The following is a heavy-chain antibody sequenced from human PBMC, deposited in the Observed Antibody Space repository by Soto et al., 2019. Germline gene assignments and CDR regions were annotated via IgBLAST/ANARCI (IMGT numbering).Heavy chain of an antibody. CDR3: ADYDFWSGYFVY. Sequence: SETLSLTCTVSGGSISSGDYYWSWIRQPPGKGLEWIGYIYYSGSTYYNPSLKSRVTISVDTSKNQFSLKLSSVTAADTAVYYCADYDFWSGYFVYWGQGTLVTVSS. J-gene: IGHJ4*02. CDR2: IYYSGST. V-gene: IGHV4-30-4*01. CDR1: GGSISSGDYY. D-gene: IGHD3-3*01.